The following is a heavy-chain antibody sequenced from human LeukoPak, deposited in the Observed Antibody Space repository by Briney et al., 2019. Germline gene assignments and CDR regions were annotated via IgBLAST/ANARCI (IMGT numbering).Heavy chain of an antibody. CDR3: ARLGEGCSRTSCPYFDY. CDR1: GGSISSRSYY. CDR2: IYYSGST. J-gene: IGHJ4*02. Sequence: SETLSLTCTVSGGSISSRSYYWGWIRQPPGKGLEWIGTIYYSGSTYYNPSLKSRVTVSVDTSKNQFSLKLSSVTAADTAVYYCARLGEGCSRTSCPYFDYWGQGTLVTVSS. V-gene: IGHV4-39*01. D-gene: IGHD2-2*01.